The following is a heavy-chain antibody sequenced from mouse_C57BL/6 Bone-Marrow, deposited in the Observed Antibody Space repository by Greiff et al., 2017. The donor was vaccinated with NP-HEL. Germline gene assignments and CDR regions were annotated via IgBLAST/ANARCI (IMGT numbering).Heavy chain of an antibody. CDR2: IWTGGGT. J-gene: IGHJ3*01. CDR1: GFSLTSYA. V-gene: IGHV2-9-1*01. D-gene: IGHD2-5*01. Sequence: VQLQESGPGLVAPSQSLSITCTVSGFSLTSYAISWVRQPPGKGLEWLGVIWTGGGTNYNSALKSRLSISKDNSKSQVFLKMNSLQTDDTARYYCARNGYYSNWQAWFAYWGQGTLVTVSA. CDR3: ARNGYYSNWQAWFAY.